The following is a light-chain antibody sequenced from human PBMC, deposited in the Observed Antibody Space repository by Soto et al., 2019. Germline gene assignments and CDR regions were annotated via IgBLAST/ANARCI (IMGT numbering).Light chain of an antibody. CDR2: AAS. V-gene: IGKV1-9*01. J-gene: IGKJ4*01. CDR3: QXXNSYPLT. CDR1: QGITSY. Sequence: DIHLTQSPSFLSASVGDRVTITCRASQGITSYLAWYQQKPGKAPKLLIYAASTLQSGVPSRFSGSGSGTEFTLTISSLQPEXXATXYXQXXNSYPLTFGGGTKVEIK.